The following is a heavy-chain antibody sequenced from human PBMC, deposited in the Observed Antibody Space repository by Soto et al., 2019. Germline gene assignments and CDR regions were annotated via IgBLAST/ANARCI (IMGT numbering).Heavy chain of an antibody. CDR3: ARKDCFDDWYYFFN. CDR1: GYSXTTYG. J-gene: IGHJ4*02. V-gene: IGHV1-18*01. CDR2: INTHSGNP. Sequence: SXKVSFKASGYSXTTYGRHLVRQAPGQGLEWIGWINTHSGNPSYAQKFQVTVTMTTDTSPGTAYTEVRSLTPDDPAVYFCARKDCFDDWYYFFNWGQGTLGTVS. D-gene: IGHD3-9*01.